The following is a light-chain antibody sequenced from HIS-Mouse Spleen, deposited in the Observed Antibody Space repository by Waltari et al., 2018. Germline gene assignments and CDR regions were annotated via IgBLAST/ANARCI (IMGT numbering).Light chain of an antibody. Sequence: SYELTQPPSVSVSPGQTARITCPGDALPKQYAYWYQQTPGQAPVLVIYKDSERPSGIPERFSGSSSGTTVTLTISGVQAEDEADYYCQSADSSGTYQDVVFGGGTKLTVL. CDR3: QSADSSGTYQDVV. CDR1: ALPKQY. V-gene: IGLV3-25*03. CDR2: KDS. J-gene: IGLJ2*01.